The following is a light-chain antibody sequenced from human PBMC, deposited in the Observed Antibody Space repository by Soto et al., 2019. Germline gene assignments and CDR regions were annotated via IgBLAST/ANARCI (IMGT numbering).Light chain of an antibody. CDR2: DDT. J-gene: IGLJ2*01. V-gene: IGLV1-40*01. CDR3: QTYDSSLSTSVV. Sequence: QSVLTQPPSVSGAPGQRVTISCTGSSSNIGAGYAVHWYQQIPGTAPKLLIHDDTDRPSGVPDRFSGSKSGNSASLAITGLQAEDEADYYCQTYDSSLSTSVVFGGGTKLTVL. CDR1: SSNIGAGYA.